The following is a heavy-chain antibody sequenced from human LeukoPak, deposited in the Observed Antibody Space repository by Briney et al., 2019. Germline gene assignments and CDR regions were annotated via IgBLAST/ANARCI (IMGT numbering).Heavy chain of an antibody. V-gene: IGHV3-30*04. CDR3: ARDRYTKNYFDALDL. J-gene: IGHJ3*01. CDR2: ISYDGIDS. CDR1: GFNFNNYP. D-gene: IGHD3-16*02. Sequence: PGRSLRLSCAASGFNFNNYPMHWVRQVRGRGPQWVALISYDGIDSYIADSVKGRFSISRDNSKNTLFLQMNSLRPEDTAVYYCARDRYTKNYFDALDLWGQGSTVTVSS.